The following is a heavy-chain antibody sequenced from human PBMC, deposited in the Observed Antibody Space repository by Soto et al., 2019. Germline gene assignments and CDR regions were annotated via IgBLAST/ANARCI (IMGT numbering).Heavy chain of an antibody. Sequence: QVQVVQSRAEVKKPGASVKVSCKTSGYTFTDYDINWVRQAPGQGLEYMGWVSPENSNAGYAQQFRGRVSITTNTIISTAYLELTDLRYEDTAVYYCELTTGYWGQGTMVTVSS. D-gene: IGHD1-1*01. J-gene: IGHJ4*02. V-gene: IGHV1-8*01. CDR1: GYTFTDYD. CDR2: VSPENSNA. CDR3: ELTTGY.